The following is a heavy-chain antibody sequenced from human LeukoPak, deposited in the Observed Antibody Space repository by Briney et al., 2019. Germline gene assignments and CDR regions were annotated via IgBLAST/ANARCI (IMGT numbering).Heavy chain of an antibody. CDR2: INPYTGDT. J-gene: IGHJ6*03. V-gene: IGHV1-2*02. CDR3: ARGSYDSRGYYSDYQFYMEL. D-gene: IGHD3-22*01. CDR1: GYTFTGYY. Sequence: ASVKVSCKASGYTFTGYYLHWVRQAPGQGLEWMGWINPYTGDTNYSPKFKGRVTLTRDTSTTTSYMDLSRLTSDDTAVYFCARGSYDSRGYYSDYQFYMELWGKGTTVTVSS.